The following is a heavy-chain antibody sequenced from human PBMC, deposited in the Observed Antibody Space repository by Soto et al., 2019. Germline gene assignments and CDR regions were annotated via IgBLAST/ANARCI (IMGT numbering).Heavy chain of an antibody. V-gene: IGHV1-18*01. CDR3: ARDELGEYSSSSGAFDI. CDR2: ISAYNGNT. Sequence: ASVKVSCKASGYTFTSYGISWVRQAPGQGLEWMGWISAYNGNTNYAQKLQGRVTMTTDTSTSTAYMELRSLRSDDTAVYYCARDELGEYSSSSGAFDIWGQGTMVTVSS. CDR1: GYTFTSYG. D-gene: IGHD6-6*01. J-gene: IGHJ3*02.